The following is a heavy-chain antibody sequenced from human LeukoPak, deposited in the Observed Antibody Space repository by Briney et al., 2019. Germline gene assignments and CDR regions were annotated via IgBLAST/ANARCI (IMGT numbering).Heavy chain of an antibody. CDR1: GYTFTGYY. Sequence: EASVKVSCKASGYTFTGYYMHWVRQAPGQGLEWMGWINPNSGGTNYAQKFQGRVTMTRDTSISTAYMELSRLRSDDTAVYYCARELGSGSSAFDIWGQGTMVTVSS. D-gene: IGHD1-26*01. CDR2: INPNSGGT. CDR3: ARELGSGSSAFDI. V-gene: IGHV1-2*02. J-gene: IGHJ3*02.